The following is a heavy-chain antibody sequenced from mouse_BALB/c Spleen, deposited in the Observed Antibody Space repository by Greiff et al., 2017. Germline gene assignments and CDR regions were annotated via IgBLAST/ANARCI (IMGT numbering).Heavy chain of an antibody. CDR3: ARDTYYRYTWFAY. V-gene: IGHV5-6*02. D-gene: IGHD2-14*01. J-gene: IGHJ3*01. Sequence: DVKLVESGGDLVKPGGSLKLSCAASGFTFSSYGMSWVRQTPDKRLEWVATISSGGSYTYYPDTVTGRFTISRDNAKNTLYLEMSSLRSEDTAMYYCARDTYYRYTWFAYWGQGTLVTVSA. CDR2: ISSGGSYT. CDR1: GFTFSSYG.